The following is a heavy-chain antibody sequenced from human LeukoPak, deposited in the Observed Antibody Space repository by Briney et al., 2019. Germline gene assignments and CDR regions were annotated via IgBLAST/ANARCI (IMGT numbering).Heavy chain of an antibody. D-gene: IGHD6-19*01. J-gene: IGHJ1*01. CDR2: IYSSGST. CDR3: ARHRLPSHTSGWSGDFQH. Sequence: SETLSLTCTVSGGSVSTYYWSWIRQPPGKGLEWIGYIYSSGSTNYNPSLKSRVTISIDTSKNQFSLKLSSVTAADTAVYYCARHRLPSHTSGWSGDFQHWGQGTLVTVSS. CDR1: GGSVSTYY. V-gene: IGHV4-59*08.